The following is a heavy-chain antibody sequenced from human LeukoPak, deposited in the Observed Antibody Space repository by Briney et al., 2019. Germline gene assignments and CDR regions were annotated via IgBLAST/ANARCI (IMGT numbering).Heavy chain of an antibody. V-gene: IGHV3-23*01. Sequence: PGRSLRLSCAASGFTFSSYAMSWVRQAPGKGLEWVSAISGSGGSTYYADSVKGRFTISRDNSKNTLYLQMNSLRAEDTAVYYCAKDHPSPNLGTNRAPEGPFDYWGQGTLVTVSS. D-gene: IGHD1-14*01. CDR1: GFTFSSYA. CDR3: AKDHPSPNLGTNRAPEGPFDY. J-gene: IGHJ4*02. CDR2: ISGSGGST.